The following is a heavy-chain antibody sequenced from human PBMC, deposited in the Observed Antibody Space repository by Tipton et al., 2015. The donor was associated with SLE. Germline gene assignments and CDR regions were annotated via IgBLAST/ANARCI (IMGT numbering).Heavy chain of an antibody. Sequence: TLSLTCTVSGGSISSSSYYWGWIRQPPGKGLEWIGSIYYSGSTHYNPSLKSRVTISVDTSKNQFSLKLSSVTAADTAVYYCARHMTDDARGMDVWGQGTTVTVSS. CDR3: ARHMTDDARGMDV. J-gene: IGHJ6*02. V-gene: IGHV4-39*07. D-gene: IGHD1-1*01. CDR2: IYYSGST. CDR1: GGSISSSSYY.